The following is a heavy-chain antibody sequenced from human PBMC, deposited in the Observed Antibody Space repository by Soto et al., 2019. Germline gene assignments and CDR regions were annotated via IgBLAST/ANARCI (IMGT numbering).Heavy chain of an antibody. Sequence: SETLSLTCTVSGGSISSGGYYWSWIRQHPGKGLEWIGYIYYSGSTYYNPSLKSRVTISVDTSKNQFSLKLSSVTAADTAVHYCARDGSMYYYDSSGYYLPYFDYWGQGTLVTVSS. CDR3: ARDGSMYYYDSSGYYLPYFDY. CDR2: IYYSGST. CDR1: GGSISSGGYY. J-gene: IGHJ4*02. V-gene: IGHV4-31*03. D-gene: IGHD3-22*01.